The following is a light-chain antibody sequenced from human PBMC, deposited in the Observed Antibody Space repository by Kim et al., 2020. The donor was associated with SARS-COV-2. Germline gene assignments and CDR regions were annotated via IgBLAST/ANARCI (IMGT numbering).Light chain of an antibody. Sequence: DIQLTQSPSFLSASVGDRVTVTCRASQGISSYLAWYQQKPGKAPKLLIYSASTLQSGVPSRFSGSGSGTEFTLTISSLQPEDFATYYCQQHIDYPVTFGQGTRLEIK. J-gene: IGKJ5*01. V-gene: IGKV1-9*01. CDR2: SAS. CDR3: QQHIDYPVT. CDR1: QGISSY.